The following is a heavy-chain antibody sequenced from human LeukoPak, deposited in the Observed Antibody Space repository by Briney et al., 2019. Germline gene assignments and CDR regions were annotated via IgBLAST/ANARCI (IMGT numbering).Heavy chain of an antibody. D-gene: IGHD3-3*01. CDR1: GGSISGGSYY. CDR2: IYTSGST. J-gene: IGHJ6*03. V-gene: IGHV4-61*02. Sequence: SQTLSLTCTVSGGSISGGSYYWSWIRQPAGKGLEWIGRIYTSGSTNYNPSLKSRVTISVDTSKNQFSLKLSSVTAADTAVYYCARSPTVLGVVYMDVWGKGTTVTVSS. CDR3: ARSPTVLGVVYMDV.